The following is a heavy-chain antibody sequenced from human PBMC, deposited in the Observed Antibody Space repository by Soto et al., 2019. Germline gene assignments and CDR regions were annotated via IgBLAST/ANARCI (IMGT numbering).Heavy chain of an antibody. D-gene: IGHD3-10*01. Sequence: PGGSLRLSCAASRFSVSRNYMTWVRQAPGKGLEWVSFVYSGGATFYADSVKGRFILSRDDSQNTMYLQMNNLRAEDTAVYYCARVPGRLWGRGTLVTVSS. CDR1: RFSVSRNY. V-gene: IGHV3-53*01. J-gene: IGHJ4*02. CDR3: ARVPGRL. CDR2: VYSGGAT.